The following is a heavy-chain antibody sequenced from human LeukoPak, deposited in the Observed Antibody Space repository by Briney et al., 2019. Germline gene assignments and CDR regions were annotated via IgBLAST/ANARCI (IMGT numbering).Heavy chain of an antibody. D-gene: IGHD2-21*01. J-gene: IGHJ3*02. CDR2: IYYTGNT. CDR3: ASAGSVVPRRKAYDI. CDR1: GASIRSSAYY. Sequence: TLSLTCTVSGASIRSSAYYWSWIRQLPGKGLEWIGFIYYTGNTYYNPSLKSRVTISLETSKNQFSLKLTSMTAADTAVYFCASAGSVVPRRKAYDIWGQWTVVTVSS. V-gene: IGHV4-31*03.